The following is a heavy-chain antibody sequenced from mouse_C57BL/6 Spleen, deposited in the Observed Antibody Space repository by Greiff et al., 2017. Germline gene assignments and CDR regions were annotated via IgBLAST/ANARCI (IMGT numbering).Heavy chain of an antibody. CDR2: IYPSDSET. Sequence: QVQLQQPGAELVRPGSSVKLSCKASGYTFTSYWMDWVKQRPGQGLEWIGNIYPSDSETPYNQKFKDKATLTVDKSSSTAYMQLSSLTSEDSAVYYCARNEIYYGNHWYFDVWGTGTTVTGSS. D-gene: IGHD2-1*01. J-gene: IGHJ1*03. CDR1: GYTFTSYW. V-gene: IGHV1-61*01. CDR3: ARNEIYYGNHWYFDV.